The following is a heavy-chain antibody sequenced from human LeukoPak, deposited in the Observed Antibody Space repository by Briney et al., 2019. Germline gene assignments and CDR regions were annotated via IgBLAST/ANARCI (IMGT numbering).Heavy chain of an antibody. V-gene: IGHV3-21*01. CDR3: ASYSGSYPYYFDY. Sequence: GGSLRLSCAASGFTFSSYSMNWVRQAPGKGLEWASSISSSSSYIYYADSVKGRFTISRDNAKNSLYLQMNSLRAEDTAVYYCASYSGSYPYYFDYWGQGTLVTVSS. J-gene: IGHJ4*02. CDR1: GFTFSSYS. CDR2: ISSSSSYI. D-gene: IGHD1-26*01.